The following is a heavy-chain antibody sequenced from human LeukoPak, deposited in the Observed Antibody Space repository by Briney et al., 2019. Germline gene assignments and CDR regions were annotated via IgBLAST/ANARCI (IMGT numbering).Heavy chain of an antibody. Sequence: GGSLRLSCAAYGFTFSSYAMHWVRQAPGKGLEWVAVISYDGSNKYYADSVKGRFTISRDNSNNTLYLQMNSLRAEDTAVYYCARDAGGGYDYYYYYYMDVWGKGTTVTVSS. J-gene: IGHJ6*03. CDR2: ISYDGSNK. CDR1: GFTFSSYA. D-gene: IGHD5-12*01. CDR3: ARDAGGGYDYYYYYYMDV. V-gene: IGHV3-30*04.